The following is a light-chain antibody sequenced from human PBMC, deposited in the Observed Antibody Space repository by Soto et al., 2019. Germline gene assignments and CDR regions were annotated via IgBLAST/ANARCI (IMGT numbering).Light chain of an antibody. V-gene: IGKV1-5*01. J-gene: IGKJ1*01. CDR1: QSISSY. Sequence: DIQMTQSPSTLSASVGDRVTITCRASQSISSYLAWYQQKPGKAPKFLIYDASSLKSGVPSRFSGSGSGTEFTLTISGPQTDDFATYYCHQYITYSWTFGQGTKVEIK. CDR3: HQYITYSWT. CDR2: DAS.